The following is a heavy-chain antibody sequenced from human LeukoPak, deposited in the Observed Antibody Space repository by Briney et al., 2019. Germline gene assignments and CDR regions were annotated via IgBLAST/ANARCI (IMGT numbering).Heavy chain of an antibody. CDR2: IYYSGSP. CDR1: GGSISSYY. D-gene: IGHD3-10*01. Sequence: PSETLSLTCTVSGGSISSYYWSWIRQPPGKGLEWIGYIYYSGSPNYNPSLKSRVTISVDTSKNQFSPKLSSVTAADTAVYYCVAPSGYGSGSYRFDYWGQGTLATVSS. V-gene: IGHV4-59*01. CDR3: VAPSGYGSGSYRFDY. J-gene: IGHJ4*02.